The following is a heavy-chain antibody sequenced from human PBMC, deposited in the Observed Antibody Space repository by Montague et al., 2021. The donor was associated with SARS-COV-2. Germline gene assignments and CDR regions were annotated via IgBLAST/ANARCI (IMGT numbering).Heavy chain of an antibody. CDR2: LSSSGST. V-gene: IGHV4-39*02. D-gene: IGHD6-19*01. CDR1: GESIDRDTYY. CDR3: ARPGSVSGWFYFDD. J-gene: IGHJ4*02. Sequence: SETLSLTCIVSGESIDRDTYYWGWIRQFPGKGLEWIGSLSSSGSTYYNPFLRSRVTISMDTSKNHFSLKVNSVTATDTAVYFCARPGSVSGWFYFDDWGQGTLVSVSS.